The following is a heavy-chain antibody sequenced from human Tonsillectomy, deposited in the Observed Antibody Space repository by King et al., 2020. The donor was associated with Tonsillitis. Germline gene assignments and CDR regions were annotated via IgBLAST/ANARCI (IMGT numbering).Heavy chain of an antibody. D-gene: IGHD3-22*01. J-gene: IGHJ4*02. CDR1: GGSISSYY. V-gene: IGHV4-59*08. CDR2: IYYSGST. Sequence: VQLQESGPGLVKPSETLSLTCTVSGGSISSYYWSWIRQPPGKGLEWIGYIYYSGSTNYNPSLKSRVTISVDTSKNQFSLKLSSVTAADTAVYYCARRWQANYNDSSGYFDYWGQGTLVTVSS. CDR3: ARRWQANYNDSSGYFDY.